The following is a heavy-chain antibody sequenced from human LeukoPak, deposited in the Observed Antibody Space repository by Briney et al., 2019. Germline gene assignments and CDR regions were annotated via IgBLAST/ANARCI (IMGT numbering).Heavy chain of an antibody. CDR1: GYTFTSYA. V-gene: IGHV1-3*01. CDR2: INAGNGNT. Sequence: ASVKVSCKASGYTFTSYAMHWVRQAPGQGLEWMGWINAGNGNTKYSQKFQGRVTITRDTSASTAYMELSSPRSEDTAVYYCARDRGTMVRGSRWFDPWGQGTLVTVSS. CDR3: ARDRGTMVRGSRWFDP. J-gene: IGHJ5*02. D-gene: IGHD3-10*01.